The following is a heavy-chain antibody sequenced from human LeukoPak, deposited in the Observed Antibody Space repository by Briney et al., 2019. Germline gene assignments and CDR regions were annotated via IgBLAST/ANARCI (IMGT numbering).Heavy chain of an antibody. CDR3: ARPGITGTTWGFDY. D-gene: IGHD1-7*01. CDR1: GGSISSYY. Sequence: PSETLSLTCTVSGGSISSYYWRWLRQPPGKGLEWIGYIYYSGSTNYNPSLKSRVTISVDTSKNQFSLKLSSVTAADTAVYYCARPGITGTTWGFDYWGQGTLVTVSS. J-gene: IGHJ4*02. V-gene: IGHV4-59*01. CDR2: IYYSGST.